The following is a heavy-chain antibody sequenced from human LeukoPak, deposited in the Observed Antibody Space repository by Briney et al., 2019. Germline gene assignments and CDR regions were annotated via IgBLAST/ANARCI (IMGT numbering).Heavy chain of an antibody. CDR2: TYYRSKWYN. V-gene: IGHV6-1*01. CDR3: ARGGTYLFDY. Sequence: SQTLSLTFAISGDSVSSNSAAWNWIRPSPSRGLEWLGRTYYRSKWYNDYAVSVKSRITINPDTSKNQFSLQLNSVTAEDTAVYYCARGGTYLFDYWGQGTLVTVSS. D-gene: IGHD1-26*01. J-gene: IGHJ4*02. CDR1: GDSVSSNSAA.